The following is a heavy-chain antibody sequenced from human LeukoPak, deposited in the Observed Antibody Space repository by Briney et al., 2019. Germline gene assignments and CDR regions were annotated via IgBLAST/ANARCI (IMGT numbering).Heavy chain of an antibody. J-gene: IGHJ4*02. CDR3: ARDLSHSSGWYR. CDR1: GFTFSSYS. CDR2: ISSSSSYI. Sequence: GGSLRLSCAASGFTFSSYSMNWVRQAPGKGLEWVSSISSSSSYIYYADSVKGRFTISRDNAKNSLYLQMNSLRAEDTTVYYCARDLSHSSGWYRWGQGTLVTVSS. D-gene: IGHD6-19*01. V-gene: IGHV3-21*01.